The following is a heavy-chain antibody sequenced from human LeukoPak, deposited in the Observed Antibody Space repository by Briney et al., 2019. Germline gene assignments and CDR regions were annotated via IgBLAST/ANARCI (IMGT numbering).Heavy chain of an antibody. CDR2: INHSGRT. CDR1: GGSFSGYY. J-gene: IGHJ3*02. D-gene: IGHD3-22*01. CDR3: AGAPSYYYDSSGYGKTAFDI. Sequence: SETLSLTCAVDGGSFSGYYWSWVRQPPGKGMEWVGEINHSGRTNYNPSLKSRVTISVDTSKNQFSLKLSSVTAADTAVYYCAGAPSYYYDSSGYGKTAFDIWGQGTMVTVSS. V-gene: IGHV4-34*01.